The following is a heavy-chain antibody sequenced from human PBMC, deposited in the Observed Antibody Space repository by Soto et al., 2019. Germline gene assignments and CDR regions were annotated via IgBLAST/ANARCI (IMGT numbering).Heavy chain of an antibody. CDR2: IYHSGST. J-gene: IGHJ4*02. V-gene: IGHV4-38-2*01. CDR1: GYSISSGYY. Sequence: QVQLQESGPGLVMPSETLSLTCAVSGYSISSGYYWGWIRQPPGKGLEWIGSIYHSGSTYYNPSLKSRVTISVDTSKNHFSLKLSSVTAADTAVYYCARTGPYRSGSYYDYWGQGTLVTVSS. CDR3: ARTGPYRSGSYYDY. D-gene: IGHD3-10*01.